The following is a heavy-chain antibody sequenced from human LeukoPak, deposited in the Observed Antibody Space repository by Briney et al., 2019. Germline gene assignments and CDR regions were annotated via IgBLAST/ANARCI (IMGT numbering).Heavy chain of an antibody. J-gene: IGHJ4*02. CDR1: GFTFSSYA. CDR2: ISGSGGST. D-gene: IGHD2-21*02. Sequence: PGGSLRLSCAASGFTFSSYAMRWFRQAPGKGLEWVSAISGSGGSTYYADSVKGRFTISRDNSKNTLYLQMNSLRAEDTAVYYCARSKSRGDYYFDNWGQGTLVTVSS. CDR3: ARSKSRGDYYFDN. V-gene: IGHV3-23*01.